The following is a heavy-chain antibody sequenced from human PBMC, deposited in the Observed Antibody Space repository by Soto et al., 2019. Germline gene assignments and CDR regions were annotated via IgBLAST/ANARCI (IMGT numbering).Heavy chain of an antibody. J-gene: IGHJ6*02. Sequence: GGSLSLSCAASGFIFSSDAMHWVRQAPGKGLEWVAVISYDGSIKYYADSVRGRFTISRDNSKNTLYLQMNSLRAEDTAVYYCANSEYSRYKNIDVWGQGTTVTVSS. CDR1: GFIFSSDA. V-gene: IGHV3-30*04. CDR2: ISYDGSIK. D-gene: IGHD5-18*01. CDR3: ANSEYSRYKNIDV.